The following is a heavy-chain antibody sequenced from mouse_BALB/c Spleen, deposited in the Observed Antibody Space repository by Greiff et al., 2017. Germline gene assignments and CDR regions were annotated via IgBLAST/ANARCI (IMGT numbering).Heavy chain of an antibody. Sequence: VQLKESGPGLVAPSQSLSITCTVSGFSLTSYGVHWVRQPPGKGLEWLGVIWAGGSTNYNSALMSRLSISKDNSKSQVFLKMNSLQTDDTAMYYCAREATTATGFFAYWGQGTLVTVSA. CDR2: IWAGGST. J-gene: IGHJ3*01. D-gene: IGHD1-2*01. V-gene: IGHV2-9*02. CDR1: GFSLTSYG. CDR3: AREATTATGFFAY.